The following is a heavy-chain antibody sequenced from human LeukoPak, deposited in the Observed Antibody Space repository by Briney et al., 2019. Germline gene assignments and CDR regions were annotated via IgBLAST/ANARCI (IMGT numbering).Heavy chain of an antibody. Sequence: GGSLSLPCAASGFPFSFCAAMWLRQAPVKGLEWVSAISGSGGSTYYADSVKGRFTISRDNSKNTLYLQMNSLRAEDTAVYYCAKDHDTAMVNYFDYWGQGTLVTVSS. V-gene: IGHV3-23*01. J-gene: IGHJ4*02. CDR2: ISGSGGST. D-gene: IGHD5-18*01. CDR3: AKDHDTAMVNYFDY. CDR1: GFPFSFCA.